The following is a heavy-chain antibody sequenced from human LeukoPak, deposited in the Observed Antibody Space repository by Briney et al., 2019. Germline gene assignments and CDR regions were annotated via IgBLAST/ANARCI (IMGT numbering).Heavy chain of an antibody. D-gene: IGHD2-2*01. CDR3: ARFVDDVIDVPAAYLDD. V-gene: IGHV3-23*01. CDR1: GFSFSNYG. J-gene: IGHJ4*02. Sequence: PGGSLRLSCAASGFSFSNYGMSWVRQAPGKGLEWVSGISGSGASTYDADSVKGRFTISRDNSKNTLYLQMNSLRAEDTAVYYCARFVDDVIDVPAAYLDDWDQGTLVTVSS. CDR2: ISGSGAST.